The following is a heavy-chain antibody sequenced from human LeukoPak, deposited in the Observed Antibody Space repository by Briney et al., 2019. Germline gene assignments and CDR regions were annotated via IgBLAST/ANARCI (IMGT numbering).Heavy chain of an antibody. CDR3: ARVPTVTSFDY. CDR2: INHSGST. V-gene: IGHV4-34*01. D-gene: IGHD4-17*01. J-gene: IGHJ4*02. CDR1: GGSFSGYY. Sequence: SEPLSLTCAVYGGSFSGYYWSWIRQPPGKGLEWIGEINHSGSTNYNPSLKSRVTISVDTSKNQFSLKLSSVTAADTAVYYCARVPTVTSFDYWGQGTLVTVSS.